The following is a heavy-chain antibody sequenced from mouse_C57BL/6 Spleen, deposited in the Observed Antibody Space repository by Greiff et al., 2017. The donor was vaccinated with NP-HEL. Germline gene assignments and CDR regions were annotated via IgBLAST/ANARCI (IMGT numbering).Heavy chain of an antibody. CDR2: IDPSDSYT. V-gene: IGHV1-59*01. CDR1: GYTFTSYW. J-gene: IGHJ2*01. Sequence: LQQPGAELVRPGTSVKLSCKASGYTFTSYWMHWVKQRPGQGLEWIGVIDPSDSYTNYNQKFKGKATLTVDTSSSTAYMQLSSLTSEDSAVYYCARLATVVATKFNYWGQGTTLTVSS. CDR3: ARLATVVATKFNY. D-gene: IGHD1-1*01.